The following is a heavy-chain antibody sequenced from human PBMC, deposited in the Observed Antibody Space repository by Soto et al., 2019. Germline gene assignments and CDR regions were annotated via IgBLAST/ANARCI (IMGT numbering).Heavy chain of an antibody. CDR1: GFTFSSFW. CDR2: IKQNGSDK. CDR3: VPHLGELGH. J-gene: IGHJ4*02. V-gene: IGHV3-7*01. D-gene: IGHD3-16*01. Sequence: GGSLRLSCAASGFTFSSFWMSWVRQAPGKGLEWVANIKQNGSDKYYVDSVKGRFTISRDNAKNSLYLQMNSLRAEDTAVYYCVPHLGELGHWGQGTLVTVSS.